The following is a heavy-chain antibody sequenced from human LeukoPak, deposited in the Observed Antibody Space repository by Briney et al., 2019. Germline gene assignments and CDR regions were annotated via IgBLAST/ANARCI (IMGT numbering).Heavy chain of an antibody. Sequence: GGSLRLSCAASGFTFSTYALHWVRQAPGRGLEWVAGISYDGSNKYYADSVKGRFTISRDNSKNTLYLQMNSLRAEDTAVYYCARDVDLYYFDSSGRNGFAYWGQGTLVTVSS. CDR3: ARDVDLYYFDSSGRNGFAY. J-gene: IGHJ4*02. D-gene: IGHD3-22*01. CDR2: ISYDGSNK. CDR1: GFTFSTYA. V-gene: IGHV3-30-3*01.